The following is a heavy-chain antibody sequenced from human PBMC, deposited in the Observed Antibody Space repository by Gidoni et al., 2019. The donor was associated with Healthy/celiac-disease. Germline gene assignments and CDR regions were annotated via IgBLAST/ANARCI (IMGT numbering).Heavy chain of an antibody. CDR3: GSYDRCSYYSLCDY. V-gene: IGHV3-23*01. D-gene: IGHD1-26*01. J-gene: IGHJ4*02. CDR2: TNTRGSST. CDR1: GFPFRSYA. Sequence: EVQRLESGGDVIQPGRSLWLSCHPYGFPFRSYAMRWVRQAAGKVLEWVSATNTRGSSTYYADTVEGHSSIARDNSKDTLNLEMNSLKAEETAVDDCGSYDRCSYYSLCDYWGQGTLVTVSS.